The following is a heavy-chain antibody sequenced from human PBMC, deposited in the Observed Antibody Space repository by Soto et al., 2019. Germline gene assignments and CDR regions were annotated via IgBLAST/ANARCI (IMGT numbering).Heavy chain of an antibody. CDR3: ARDGFGELLFSYYYGMDV. Sequence: SETLSLTCTVSGDSITSNSYFWAWIRQPPGKGLEWIGSIYYSGTTYYNPSLKSRVTISVDTSKNQFSLKLSSVTAADTAVYYCARDGFGELLFSYYYGMDVWGQGTTLTVSS. V-gene: IGHV4-39*07. J-gene: IGHJ6*02. CDR1: GDSITSNSYF. CDR2: IYYSGTT. D-gene: IGHD3-10*01.